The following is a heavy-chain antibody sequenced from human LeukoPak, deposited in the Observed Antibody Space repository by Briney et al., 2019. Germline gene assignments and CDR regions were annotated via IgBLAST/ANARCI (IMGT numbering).Heavy chain of an antibody. CDR1: GFTFSSYG. CDR3: AKNMVRGVIIAGGDAFDI. V-gene: IGHV3-30*18. Sequence: PGGSLRLSCSASGFTFSSYGMHWVRQAPGKGLEWVAVISYDGSNKYYADSVKGRFTISRDNSKNTLYLQMNSLRAEDTAVYYCAKNMVRGVIIAGGDAFDIWGQGTMVTVSS. J-gene: IGHJ3*02. CDR2: ISYDGSNK. D-gene: IGHD3-10*01.